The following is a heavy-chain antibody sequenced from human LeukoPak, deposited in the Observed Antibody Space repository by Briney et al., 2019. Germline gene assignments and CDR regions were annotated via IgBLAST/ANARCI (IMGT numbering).Heavy chain of an antibody. CDR3: ARDLGYYGETFDH. CDR1: GFTFRSYW. V-gene: IGHV3-7*01. CDR2: IKQDGSEK. Sequence: GGSLRLSCAASGFTFRSYWMSWVRQAPGKGLEWVANIKQDGSEKYYVDSVKGRFTISRDNAKNSLYLQMNSLRAEDTAVYYCARDLGYYGETFDHWGQGTLVTVSS. J-gene: IGHJ4*02. D-gene: IGHD3-10*01.